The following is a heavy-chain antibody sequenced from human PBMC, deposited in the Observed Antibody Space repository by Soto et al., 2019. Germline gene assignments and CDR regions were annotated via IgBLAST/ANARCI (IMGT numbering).Heavy chain of an antibody. CDR1: GFTFSSYG. CDR2: ISYDGSNK. D-gene: IGHD2-2*01. CDR3: EKDQGSSIYYGLDV. V-gene: IGHV3-30*18. J-gene: IGHJ6*02. Sequence: GGSLRLSCAASGFTFSSYGMHWVRQAPGKGLEWVAVISYDGSNKYYADSVKGRFTISRDNSENTLYLQMNSLRAEDTAVYYCEKDQGSSIYYGLDVWGQGTTVTVSS.